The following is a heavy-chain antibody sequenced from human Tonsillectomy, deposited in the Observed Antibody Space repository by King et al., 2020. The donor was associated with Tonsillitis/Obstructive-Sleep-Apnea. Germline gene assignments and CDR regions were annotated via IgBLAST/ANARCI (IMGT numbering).Heavy chain of an antibody. CDR2: INHSGST. V-gene: IGHV4-34*01. CDR3: ARGRGYCSGGSCLICFDP. D-gene: IGHD2-15*01. Sequence: VQLQQWGAGLLKPSETLSLTCAVDGGSFSGYYWSWIRQPPGKGLEWIGEINHSGSTNYNPSLKSRVTISVDTSKNQFSLKLSSVTAADTAVYYCARGRGYCSGGSCLICFDPWGQGTRVTVSS. J-gene: IGHJ5*02. CDR1: GGSFSGYY.